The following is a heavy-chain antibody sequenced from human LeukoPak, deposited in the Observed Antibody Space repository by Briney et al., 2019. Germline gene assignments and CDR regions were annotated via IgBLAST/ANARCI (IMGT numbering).Heavy chain of an antibody. Sequence: PSETLSLTCTVSGGSISSGSYYWSWIRQPAGKGLEWIGRIYTSGSTNYNPSLKSRVTISVDTSKNQFSLKLSSVTAADTAVYYCARVFSGYSYGYNWFDPWGQGTLVTVSS. CDR2: IYTSGST. CDR3: ARVFSGYSYGYNWFDP. V-gene: IGHV4-61*02. CDR1: GGSISSGSYY. D-gene: IGHD5-18*01. J-gene: IGHJ5*02.